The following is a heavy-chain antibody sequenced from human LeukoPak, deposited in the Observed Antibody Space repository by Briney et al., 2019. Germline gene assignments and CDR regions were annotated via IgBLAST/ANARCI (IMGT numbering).Heavy chain of an antibody. Sequence: GGSLRLSCAASGFTFSSYAMGWVRQAPGKGLEWVSAISGSGGSTYYADSVKGRFTISRDNSKNTLYLQMNSLRIEDTAVYYCAKDVFGGIDYWGEGTLVTVSS. CDR2: ISGSGGST. CDR3: AKDVFGGIDY. J-gene: IGHJ4*02. D-gene: IGHD3-10*01. CDR1: GFTFSSYA. V-gene: IGHV3-23*01.